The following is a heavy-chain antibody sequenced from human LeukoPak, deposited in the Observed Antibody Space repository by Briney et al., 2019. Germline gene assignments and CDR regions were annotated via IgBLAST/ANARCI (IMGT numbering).Heavy chain of an antibody. CDR3: ARHDPSSGWFNWFDP. CDR2: IYTSGST. J-gene: IGHJ5*02. V-gene: IGHV4-4*09. D-gene: IGHD6-19*01. Sequence: SETLSLTCTVSGGSISSYYWSWIRQPPGKGLEWIGYIYTSGSTNYNPSFKSRVTISVDTSKNQFSLKLSSVTAADTAVYYCARHDPSSGWFNWFDPWGQGTLVTVSS. CDR1: GGSISSYY.